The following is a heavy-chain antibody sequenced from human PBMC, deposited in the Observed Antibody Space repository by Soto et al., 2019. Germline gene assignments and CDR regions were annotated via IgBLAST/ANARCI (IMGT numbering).Heavy chain of an antibody. Sequence: VQLLESGGGLVQPGGSLRLSCAASGFTFSSYAMSWVRQAPGKGLEWVSAISGSGGSTYYADSVKGRFPISRDNSKNTLYLQMDSLSAEDTAVYYCAKDFSHTVTSPFDYCGQGTLVTVSS. CDR2: ISGSGGST. CDR3: AKDFSHTVTSPFDY. V-gene: IGHV3-23*01. D-gene: IGHD4-17*01. CDR1: GFTFSSYA. J-gene: IGHJ4*02.